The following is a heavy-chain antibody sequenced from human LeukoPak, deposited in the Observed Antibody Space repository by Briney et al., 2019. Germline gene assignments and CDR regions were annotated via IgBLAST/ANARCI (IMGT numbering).Heavy chain of an antibody. V-gene: IGHV1-69*04. CDR1: GGTFISYA. CDR3: ARGYDSSGYYYYFDY. Sequence: SVKDSCKASGGTFISYAISWVRQAPGQGLEWMGRIIPILGIANYAQKFQGRVTITADKSTSTAYMELSSLRSEDTAVYYCARGYDSSGYYYYFDYWGQGTLVTVSS. J-gene: IGHJ4*02. D-gene: IGHD3-22*01. CDR2: IIPILGIA.